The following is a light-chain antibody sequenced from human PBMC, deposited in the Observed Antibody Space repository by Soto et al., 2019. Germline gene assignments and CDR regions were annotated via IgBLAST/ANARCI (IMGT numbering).Light chain of an antibody. CDR3: CSYAGTFTWV. CDR1: NSDVGNYNL. V-gene: IGLV2-23*02. CDR2: EVI. J-gene: IGLJ3*02. Sequence: QSVLTQPASVSGSRGQSITISCTGTNSDVGNYNLVSWYQQHPGKAPKLMIYEVIKRPSGVSNRFSGSQSGNTASLTISGLQAEDEADYYCCSYAGTFTWVFGGGTQLTVL.